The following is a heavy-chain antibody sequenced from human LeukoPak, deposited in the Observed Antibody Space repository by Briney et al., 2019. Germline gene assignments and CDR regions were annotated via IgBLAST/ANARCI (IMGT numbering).Heavy chain of an antibody. CDR2: INPNSGGT. CDR1: GYTFTSYY. V-gene: IGHV1-2*02. CDR3: ARVRSQSIVAIDYYYYYMDV. J-gene: IGHJ6*03. Sequence: ASVKVSCKASGYTFTSYYMHWVRQAPGQGLEWMGWINPNSGGTNYAQKFQGRVTMTRDTSISTAYMELSRLRSDDTAVYYCARVRSQSIVAIDYYYYYMDVWGKGTTVTVSS. D-gene: IGHD5-12*01.